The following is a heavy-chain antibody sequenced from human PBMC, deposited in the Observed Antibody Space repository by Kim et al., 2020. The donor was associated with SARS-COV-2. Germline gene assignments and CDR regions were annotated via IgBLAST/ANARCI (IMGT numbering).Heavy chain of an antibody. J-gene: IGHJ6*03. V-gene: IGHV1-18*01. CDR1: GYTFTSYG. Sequence: ASVKVSCKASGYTFTSYGISWVRQAPGQGLEWMGWISAYNGNTNYAQKLQGRVTMTTDTSTSTAYMELRSLRSDDTAVYYCARAPYYYGSGAWGYYYYMDGGGKGTAVTGS. CDR2: ISAYNGNT. D-gene: IGHD3-10*01. CDR3: ARAPYYYGSGAWGYYYYMDG.